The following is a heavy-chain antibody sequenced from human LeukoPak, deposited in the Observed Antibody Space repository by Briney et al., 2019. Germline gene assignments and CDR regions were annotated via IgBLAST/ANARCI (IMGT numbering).Heavy chain of an antibody. Sequence: PSETLCLTCNVSGGSISSSSYYWGWIRQPPGEGLEWIGNIYYSGSTYYNPSLKSRVTISVDTSKNQFSLKLSFVTAADTAVYYCARTKSYPSFDYWGQGTLVTVSS. CDR2: IYYSGST. J-gene: IGHJ4*02. V-gene: IGHV4-39*01. CDR3: ARTKSYPSFDY. CDR1: GGSISSSSYY. D-gene: IGHD2-21*01.